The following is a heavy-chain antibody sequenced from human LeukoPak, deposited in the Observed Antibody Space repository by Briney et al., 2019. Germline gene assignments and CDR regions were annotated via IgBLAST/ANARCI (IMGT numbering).Heavy chain of an antibody. V-gene: IGHV3-20*04. CDR2: VNWNGGST. J-gene: IGHJ4*02. CDR1: GFTFDNYG. Sequence: GGSLRLSCAASGFTFDNYGMTWVRQVPGKGLEWVSGVNWNGGSTGYADSVKGRFTISRDNAKNSLYLQVNSLRAEDTAQYYCARASLYDNSAYYLDYWGQGTLVTVSS. D-gene: IGHD3-22*01. CDR3: ARASLYDNSAYYLDY.